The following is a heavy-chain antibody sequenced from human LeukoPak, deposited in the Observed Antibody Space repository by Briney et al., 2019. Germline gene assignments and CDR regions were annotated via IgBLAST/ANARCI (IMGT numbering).Heavy chain of an antibody. J-gene: IGHJ3*02. CDR3: ARHTRPGYSGYENAFDI. Sequence: PGGSLRLSCAASGFTFSSYEMNWIRQPPGKGLEWIGNLFDSGNTHYNPSLRSRLTMSVDTSKNQFSLKLSSVTAADTAVYYCARHTRPGYSGYENAFDIWGQGNMVTVSS. CDR1: GFTFSSYE. D-gene: IGHD5-12*01. V-gene: IGHV4-59*04. CDR2: LFDSGNT.